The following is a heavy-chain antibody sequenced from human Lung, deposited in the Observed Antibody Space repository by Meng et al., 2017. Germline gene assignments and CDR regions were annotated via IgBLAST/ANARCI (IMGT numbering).Heavy chain of an antibody. CDR3: AREDSSGRIDY. CDR2: IYYSVST. V-gene: IGHV4-59*01. Sequence: GSLRLSCTVSGGSISSYYWSWIRQPPGQGLEWIGYIYYSVSTNYNPSLKSRVTISVDTSKNQFSLKLSSVTAADTAVYYCAREDSSGRIDYWGQGTLVTVSS. D-gene: IGHD6-19*01. CDR1: GGSISSYY. J-gene: IGHJ4*02.